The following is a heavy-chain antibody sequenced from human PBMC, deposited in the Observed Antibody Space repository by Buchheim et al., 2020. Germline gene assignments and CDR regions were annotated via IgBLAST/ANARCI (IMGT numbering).Heavy chain of an antibody. V-gene: IGHV3-23*01. J-gene: IGHJ4*02. CDR3: ARGNVDTAMAPFQYFDY. CDR2: ISSGGGST. CDR1: GFTFSNYA. Sequence: EVQLLESGGGLVQPGGSLRLSCAASGFTFSNYAMSWVRQAPGKGLEWVSTISSGGGSTYYADSVKGRFTISRDSSKNTLYLQMNSLRADDTAVYYCARGNVDTAMAPFQYFDYWGQGTL. D-gene: IGHD5-18*01.